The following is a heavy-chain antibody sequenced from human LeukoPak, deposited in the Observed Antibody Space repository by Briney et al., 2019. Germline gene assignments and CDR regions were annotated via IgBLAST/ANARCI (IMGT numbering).Heavy chain of an antibody. CDR3: ARAMRTTTVIGDLFDP. J-gene: IGHJ5*02. V-gene: IGHV4-31*03. CDR2: IYYSGST. Sequence: SETLSLTCTVSVGSISSGGYYWSWIRQHPGKGLEWIGYIYYSGSTYYNPSLKSRVTISVDTSKNQFSLKLSSVTAADTAVYYCARAMRTTTVIGDLFDPWGQGTLVTVSS. CDR1: VGSISSGGYY. D-gene: IGHD4-17*01.